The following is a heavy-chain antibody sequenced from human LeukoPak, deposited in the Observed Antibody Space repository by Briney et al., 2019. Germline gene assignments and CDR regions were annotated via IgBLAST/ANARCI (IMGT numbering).Heavy chain of an antibody. Sequence: ASVKVSCKASGYTFTGYYMHWVRQAPGQGLEWMGWINPNSGGTNYAQKFQGRVTMTRDTSISTAYMELSRLRTDDTAVYYCARGKYYGSGSSVFDYWGQGTLVTVSS. V-gene: IGHV1-2*02. CDR2: INPNSGGT. CDR3: ARGKYYGSGSSVFDY. J-gene: IGHJ4*02. D-gene: IGHD3-10*01. CDR1: GYTFTGYY.